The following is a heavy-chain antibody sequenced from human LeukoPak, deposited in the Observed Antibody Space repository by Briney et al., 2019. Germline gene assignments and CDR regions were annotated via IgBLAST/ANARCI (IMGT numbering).Heavy chain of an antibody. V-gene: IGHV4-34*01. CDR1: GGSFSGYY. CDR2: INHSGST. J-gene: IGHJ5*02. Sequence: KPSETLSLTCAVYGGSFSGYYWSWIRQPPRKGLEWIGEINHSGSTNYNPSLKSQVTISVDTSKNQFSLKLSSVTAADTAVYYCARGPIGGWFDPWGQGTLVTVSS. D-gene: IGHD2/OR15-2a*01. CDR3: ARGPIGGWFDP.